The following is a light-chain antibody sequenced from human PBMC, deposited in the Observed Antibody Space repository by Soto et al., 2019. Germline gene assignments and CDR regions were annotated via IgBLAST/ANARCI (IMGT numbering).Light chain of an antibody. J-gene: IGKJ5*01. V-gene: IGKV3-11*01. CDR3: QQLNSYPIT. Sequence: EVVLTQSKVTLSLSPGERATLSCRASQSVRTYLAWYQVKPGQAPRLLIYDASSRASGVPARFSGSGSGTDFTLTISSLEPEDFATYYCQQLNSYPITFGQGTRLEI. CDR2: DAS. CDR1: QSVRTY.